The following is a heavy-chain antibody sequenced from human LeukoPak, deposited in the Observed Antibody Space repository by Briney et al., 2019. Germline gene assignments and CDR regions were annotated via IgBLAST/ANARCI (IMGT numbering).Heavy chain of an antibody. CDR2: SGTDGDT. CDR3: AKKTPGTYPFDY. D-gene: IGHD6-13*01. Sequence: GGSLRLSCAASGFSFSSTAMNWVRQAPGKGLDWVSASGTDGDTYYADSVQGRFTIFRDNSRNTLYLQMTSLRADDTAVYYCAKKTPGTYPFDYWGQGTLVTVSP. J-gene: IGHJ4*02. CDR1: GFSFSSTA. V-gene: IGHV3-23*01.